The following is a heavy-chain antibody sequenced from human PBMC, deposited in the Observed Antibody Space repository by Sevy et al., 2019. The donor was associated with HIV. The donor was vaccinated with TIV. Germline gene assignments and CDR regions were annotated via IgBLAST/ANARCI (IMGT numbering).Heavy chain of an antibody. CDR3: ARVTSDSSSWYRYNWFDP. D-gene: IGHD6-13*01. CDR1: GFTFSSYS. Sequence: GGSLRLSCAASGFTFSSYSMNWVRQAPGKGLEWVSSISSSSSYIYYADSVKGRFTISRDNAKNSLYLQMNSLRAEDTAVLYCARVTSDSSSWYRYNWFDPWGQGTLVTVSS. V-gene: IGHV3-21*01. CDR2: ISSSSSYI. J-gene: IGHJ5*02.